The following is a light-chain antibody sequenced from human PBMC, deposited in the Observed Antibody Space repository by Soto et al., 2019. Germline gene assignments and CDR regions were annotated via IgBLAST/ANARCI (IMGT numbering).Light chain of an antibody. CDR2: VGTGGIVG. CDR1: SGYSDYK. V-gene: IGLV9-49*01. Sequence: QLVLTQPPSASASLGASVTLTCTLSSGYSDYKVDWYQQRPGKGPRFVMRVGTGGIVGSKGDGIPDRFSVLGSGLNRYLTINNIQEEDESDYHCGADPGSGNNFVYVFGGGTKLTVL. J-gene: IGLJ2*01. CDR3: GADPGSGNNFVYV.